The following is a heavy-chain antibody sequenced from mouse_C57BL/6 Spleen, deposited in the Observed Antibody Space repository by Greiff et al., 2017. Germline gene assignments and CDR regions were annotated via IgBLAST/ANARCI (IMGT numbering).Heavy chain of an antibody. CDR1: GYAFSSYW. Sequence: QVQLQQSGAELVKPGASVKISCKASGYAFSSYWMNWVKQRPGTGLEWIGQIYPGDGDTNYNGKFKGKATLTADKSASTDYMLLSSLTSEDAAVYFCARPYYYGSSSFAYWGQGTLVTVSA. J-gene: IGHJ3*01. CDR3: ARPYYYGSSSFAY. CDR2: IYPGDGDT. D-gene: IGHD1-1*01. V-gene: IGHV1-80*01.